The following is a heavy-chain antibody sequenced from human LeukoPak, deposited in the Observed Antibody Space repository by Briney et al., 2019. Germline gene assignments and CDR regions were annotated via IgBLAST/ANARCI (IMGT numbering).Heavy chain of an antibody. Sequence: SETLSLTCAVYGGSFSGYYWSWIRQPPGKGLEWIGEINHSGSTNYNPSLKSRVTISVDTSKNQFSLKLSSVTAADTAVYYCARGRVSTLGYWGQGTLVTVSS. V-gene: IGHV4-34*01. CDR2: INHSGST. D-gene: IGHD5/OR15-5a*01. CDR1: GGSFSGYY. J-gene: IGHJ4*02. CDR3: ARGRVSTLGY.